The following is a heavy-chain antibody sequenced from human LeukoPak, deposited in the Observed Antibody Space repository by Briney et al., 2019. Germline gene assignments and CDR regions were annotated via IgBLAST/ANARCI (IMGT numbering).Heavy chain of an antibody. D-gene: IGHD2-2*01. Sequence: RASVKVSCKASGYTFSSYYMHWVRQAPGQGLEWVGIINPRGGSTSYAQKFQGRVTMTRDTSTSTVYMELSSLRSEDTAVYYCASDPGCSSTSCPGGFDYWGQGTLVTVSS. J-gene: IGHJ4*02. CDR1: GYTFSSYY. CDR3: ASDPGCSSTSCPGGFDY. CDR2: INPRGGST. V-gene: IGHV1-46*03.